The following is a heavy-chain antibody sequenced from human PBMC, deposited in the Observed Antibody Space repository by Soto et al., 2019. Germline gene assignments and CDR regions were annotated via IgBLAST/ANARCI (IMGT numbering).Heavy chain of an antibody. CDR3: ARAYGGFDNGLDV. D-gene: IGHD5-12*01. J-gene: IGHJ6*02. V-gene: IGHV4-59*01. CDR1: GDSIRGYY. Sequence: ASETLSLTCTVSGDSIRGYYWTWIRQPPGKGLELIGYIYYSGSTRYNPSLKSRVTISVDMSTNQFSLKLSSVIAADTAVYYCARAYGGFDNGLDVWGQGTAVTSP. CDR2: IYYSGST.